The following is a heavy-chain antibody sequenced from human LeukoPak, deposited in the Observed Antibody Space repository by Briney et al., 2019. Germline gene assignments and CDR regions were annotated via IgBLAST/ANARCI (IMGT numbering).Heavy chain of an antibody. Sequence: PSETLSLTCTVSGGSISGYYWSWIRQPPGQGLEWIGFIYYRGTSKYNPSLMSRVTMSVDTSKNQVSLKLSSVTAADTAVYYCARHYCSGGNCYHFDHWGQGTLVTVSS. J-gene: IGHJ4*02. V-gene: IGHV4-59*08. CDR1: GGSISGYY. D-gene: IGHD2-15*01. CDR3: ARHYCSGGNCYHFDH. CDR2: IYYRGTS.